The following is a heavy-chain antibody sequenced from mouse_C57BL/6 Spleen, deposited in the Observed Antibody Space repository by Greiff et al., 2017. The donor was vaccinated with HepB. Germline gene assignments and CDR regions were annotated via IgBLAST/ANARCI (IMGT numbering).Heavy chain of an antibody. D-gene: IGHD2-3*01. CDR2: IDPETGGT. Sequence: LVESGAELVRPGASVTLSCKASGYTFTDYEMHWVKQTPVHGLEWIGAIDPETGGTAYNQKFKGKAILTADKSTSTAYMELRSLTSEDSAVYYCTRCDGHWYFDVWGTGTTVTVSS. CDR3: TRCDGHWYFDV. CDR1: GYTFTDYE. V-gene: IGHV1-15*01. J-gene: IGHJ1*03.